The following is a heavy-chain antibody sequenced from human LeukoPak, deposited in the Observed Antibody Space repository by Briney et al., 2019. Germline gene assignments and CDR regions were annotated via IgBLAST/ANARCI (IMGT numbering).Heavy chain of an antibody. CDR3: ARARGGKGGSGADY. CDR2: ISAYNGNT. Sequence: ASVKVSFKASGYTFTSYGISLVRQAPGQGLEWMGWISAYNGNTNYAQKPQGRVTMTTDTSTSTAYMELRILRSDDTAVYYCARARGGKGGSGADYWGQGTLVTVSS. V-gene: IGHV1-18*01. J-gene: IGHJ4*02. D-gene: IGHD3-10*01. CDR1: GYTFTSYG.